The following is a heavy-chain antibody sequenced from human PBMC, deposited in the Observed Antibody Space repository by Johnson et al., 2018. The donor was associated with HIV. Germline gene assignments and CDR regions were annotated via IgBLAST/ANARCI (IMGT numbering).Heavy chain of an antibody. D-gene: IGHD3-10*01. CDR3: ARTLGFGTEDAFDI. CDR1: GFTFDDYG. CDR2: INWNGGST. V-gene: IGHV3-20*04. Sequence: VQLVESGGVLVQPGGSLRLSCAASGFTFDDYGMSLVRQAPGKGLEWVSGINWNGGSTGYGDSVKGRFTISRENAKNSLYLQMNTLRVGDTAVYYCARTLGFGTEDAFDIWGQGTMVTVSS. J-gene: IGHJ3*02.